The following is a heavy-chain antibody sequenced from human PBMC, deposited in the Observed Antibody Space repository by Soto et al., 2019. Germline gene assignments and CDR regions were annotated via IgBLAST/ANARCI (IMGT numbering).Heavy chain of an antibody. J-gene: IGHJ6*02. V-gene: IGHV4-59*01. CDR3: ARDSRGDYYDSSGQYYYYYYGMDV. Sequence: LPATLSLPCTVSGGSLSTYYWSWIRQPPGKGLEWIGYIYYSGSTNYNPSLKSRVTISVDTSKNQFSLKVSSVTAADTAVYYCARDSRGDYYDSSGQYYYYYYGMDVWGQGTTVTVSS. CDR2: IYYSGST. CDR1: GGSLSTYY. D-gene: IGHD3-22*01.